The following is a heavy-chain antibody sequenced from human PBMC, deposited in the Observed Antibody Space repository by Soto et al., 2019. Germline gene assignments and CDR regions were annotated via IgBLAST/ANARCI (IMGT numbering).Heavy chain of an antibody. Sequence: SETLSLTCTVSGGSLTSSYWRWIRRPPGKGREWIAYIYDTGISGYTPSTSYNPSLKSRVTMSVDTSKSQFSLKLTSVTAADTAVYYCARGEDAFFYYGLDVWGQGITVTVSS. V-gene: IGHV4-59*01. J-gene: IGHJ6*02. CDR3: ARGEDAFFYYGLDV. CDR2: IYDTGISGYTPST. CDR1: GGSLTSSY.